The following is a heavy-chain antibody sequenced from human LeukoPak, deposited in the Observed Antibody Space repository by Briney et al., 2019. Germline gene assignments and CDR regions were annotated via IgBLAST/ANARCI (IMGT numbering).Heavy chain of an antibody. CDR2: INHSRST. V-gene: IGHV4-34*01. CDR1: GGSFSGYY. D-gene: IGHD3-3*01. CDR3: ARRDLSWFDP. Sequence: SETLSLTCAVYGGSFSGYYWSWIRQPPGKGLEWIGEINHSRSTNYNPSLKSRVTISVDTSKNQFSLKLSSVTAADTAVYYCARRDLSWFDPWGQGTLVTVSS. J-gene: IGHJ5*02.